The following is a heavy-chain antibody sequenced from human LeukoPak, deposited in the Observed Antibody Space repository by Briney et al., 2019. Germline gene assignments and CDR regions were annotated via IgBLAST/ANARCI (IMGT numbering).Heavy chain of an antibody. V-gene: IGHV3-21*01. CDR1: GFTFSSYS. Sequence: GGSLRLSCAASGFTFSSYSMNWVRQAPGKGLEWVSSISSSSSYIYYADSVKGRFTISRDNAKNSLYLQMNSLRAEDTAVYYCARGGSSSLGWLVYWGQGTLVTVSS. CDR2: ISSSSSYI. J-gene: IGHJ4*02. D-gene: IGHD6-6*01. CDR3: ARGGSSSLGWLVY.